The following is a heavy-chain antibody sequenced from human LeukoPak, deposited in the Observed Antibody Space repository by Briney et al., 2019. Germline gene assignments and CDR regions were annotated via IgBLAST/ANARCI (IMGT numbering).Heavy chain of an antibody. D-gene: IGHD6-13*01. CDR1: GFTFSSYA. V-gene: IGHV3-23*01. J-gene: IGHJ4*02. Sequence: PGGSLRLSCAASGFTFSSYAMSWVRQAPGKGLEWVSAISGSGGSTYYADSVKGRFTISRDNSKNTLYLQMNSLRAEDTAVYYCASDRLAAGTFDYWGQGTLVTVSS. CDR2: ISGSGGST. CDR3: ASDRLAAGTFDY.